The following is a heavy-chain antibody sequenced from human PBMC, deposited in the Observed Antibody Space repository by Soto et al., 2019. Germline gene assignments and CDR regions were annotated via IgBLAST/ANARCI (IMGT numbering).Heavy chain of an antibody. V-gene: IGHV3-23*01. CDR1: GFIFSTYA. CDR2: IDQSGGTA. CDR3: AHPRGYGVFDAVDI. J-gene: IGHJ3*02. Sequence: GGSLRLSCAASGFIFSTYAMNWVRQAPGKGLELVASIDQSGGTAYYAESVRGRFAISRDNSINALYLQMSSLRAEDTALYFCAHPRGYGVFDAVDIWGQGTMVTVSS. D-gene: IGHD4-17*01.